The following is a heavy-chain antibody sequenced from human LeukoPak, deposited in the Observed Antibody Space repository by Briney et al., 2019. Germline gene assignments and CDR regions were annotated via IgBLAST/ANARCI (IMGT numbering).Heavy chain of an antibody. J-gene: IGHJ4*02. CDR1: GFTFSSYE. CDR2: ISSSSSYI. CDR3: AKVANYYYGSESYYFFEH. D-gene: IGHD3-10*01. Sequence: PGGSLRLSCAASGFTFSSYEMNWVRQAPGKGLEWVSSISSSSSYIYYADSVKGRFTISRDNAKDSLYLQMSSLRVEDTAVYYCAKVANYYYGSESYYFFEHWGQGTPVTASS. V-gene: IGHV3-21*01.